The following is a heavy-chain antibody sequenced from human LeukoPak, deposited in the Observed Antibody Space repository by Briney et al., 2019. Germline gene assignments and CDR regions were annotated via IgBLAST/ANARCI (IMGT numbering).Heavy chain of an antibody. V-gene: IGHV3-23*01. Sequence: PGRSLRLSCAASGFTFSSYAMSWVRQAPGKGLEWVSAISGSGGSTYYADSVKGRFTISRDNSKNTLYLQMNSLRAEDTAVYYCAKDPPQTHDTIFGVFDYWGQGTLVTVSS. CDR1: GFTFSSYA. D-gene: IGHD3-3*01. CDR2: ISGSGGST. CDR3: AKDPPQTHDTIFGVFDY. J-gene: IGHJ4*02.